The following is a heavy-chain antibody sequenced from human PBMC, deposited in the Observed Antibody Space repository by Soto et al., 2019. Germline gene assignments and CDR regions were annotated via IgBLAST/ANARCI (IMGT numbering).Heavy chain of an antibody. CDR2: INHSGST. CDR1: GGSFSGYY. J-gene: IGHJ4*02. Sequence: SETLSLTCAVYGGSFSGYYWGWIRQPPGKGLEWIREINHSGSTNYNPSLKSRVTISVDTSKNQFTLKLSSVTAADTAVYYCARGGRGPYGRQAPFDYWGQGTLVTVSS. D-gene: IGHD2-8*01. CDR3: ARGGRGPYGRQAPFDY. V-gene: IGHV4-34*01.